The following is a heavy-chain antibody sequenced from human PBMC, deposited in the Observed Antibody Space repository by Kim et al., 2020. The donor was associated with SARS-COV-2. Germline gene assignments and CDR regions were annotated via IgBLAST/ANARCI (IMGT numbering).Heavy chain of an antibody. CDR2: IYHSGST. CDR1: GYSISSGYY. J-gene: IGHJ6*02. Sequence: SETLSLTCTVSGYSISSGYYWGWIRQPPGKGLEWIGSIYHSGSTYYNPSLKSRVTISVDTSKNQFSLKLSAVTAADTAGYYCASVVPAAPKHYYYYGMDVWGQGTTVTVSS. V-gene: IGHV4-38-2*02. CDR3: ASVVPAAPKHYYYYGMDV. D-gene: IGHD2-2*01.